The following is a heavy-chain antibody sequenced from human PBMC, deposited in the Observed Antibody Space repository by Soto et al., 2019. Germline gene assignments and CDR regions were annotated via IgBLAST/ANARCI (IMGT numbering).Heavy chain of an antibody. CDR1: GFSFSSNS. Sequence: EVQLLESGGGLVQPGGSLRLSCKASGFSFSSNSMGWLRQAPGKGLDWVSSISDSADRIYYADSVRGRFTFSRDNSKNMMYLQMSSLRGEVTAVYYCAISAHGKFDYWGQGALVTVSS. V-gene: IGHV3-23*01. D-gene: IGHD1-26*01. CDR2: ISDSADRI. CDR3: AISAHGKFDY. J-gene: IGHJ4*02.